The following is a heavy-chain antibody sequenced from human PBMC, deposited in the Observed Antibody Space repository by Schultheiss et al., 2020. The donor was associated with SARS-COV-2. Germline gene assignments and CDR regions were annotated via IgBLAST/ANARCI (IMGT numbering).Heavy chain of an antibody. Sequence: GESLKISCAASGFIFDDYAMSWVRQAPGKGLEWVSAISGSGGSTYYADSVKGRFTISRDNSKNTLYLQMNSLRAEDTAVYYCAKLPNWNDGDAFDIWGQGTMVTVSS. J-gene: IGHJ3*02. CDR3: AKLPNWNDGDAFDI. CDR1: GFIFDDYA. D-gene: IGHD1-1*01. CDR2: ISGSGGST. V-gene: IGHV3-23*01.